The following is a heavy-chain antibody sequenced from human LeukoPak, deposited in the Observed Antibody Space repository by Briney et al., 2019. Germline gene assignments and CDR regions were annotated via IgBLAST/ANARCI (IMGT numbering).Heavy chain of an antibody. Sequence: GGSLRLSCEASGFSFSASSMNWVRQAPGKGLEWVSAISGSGGTTYYADSVKGRFTISRDNSKNTLYLQMNSLRAEDTAVYYCAKDPHIVVVTAIIDYWGQGTLVTVSS. CDR3: AKDPHIVVVTAIIDY. V-gene: IGHV3-23*01. CDR2: ISGSGGTT. J-gene: IGHJ4*02. CDR1: GFSFSASS. D-gene: IGHD2-21*02.